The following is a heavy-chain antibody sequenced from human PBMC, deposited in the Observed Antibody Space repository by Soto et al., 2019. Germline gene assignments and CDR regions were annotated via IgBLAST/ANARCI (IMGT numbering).Heavy chain of an antibody. CDR2: INPNSGGT. D-gene: IGHD3-3*01. CDR3: ARVGYYDFWSGQFDY. V-gene: IGHV1-2*02. CDR1: GYTFTGYY. Sequence: ASVKVSCKASGYTFTGYYMHWVRQAPGQGLEWMGWINPNSGGTNYAKKFQGRVTMTRDTSISTAYMELSRLRSDDTAVYYCARVGYYDFWSGQFDYWGQGTLVTVSS. J-gene: IGHJ4*02.